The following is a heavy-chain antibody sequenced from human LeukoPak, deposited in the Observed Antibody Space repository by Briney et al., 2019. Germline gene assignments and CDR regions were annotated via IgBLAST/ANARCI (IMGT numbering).Heavy chain of an antibody. CDR1: GFTVSSNY. V-gene: IGHV3-66*01. Sequence: GGSPRLSCAASGFTVSSNYMSWVRQAPGKGLEWVSVIYSGGSTYYADSVKGRFTISRDNSKNTLYLQMNSLRAEDTAVYYCARARPTSGSYFDYWGQGTLVTVSS. CDR3: ARARPTSGSYFDY. CDR2: IYSGGST. J-gene: IGHJ4*02. D-gene: IGHD1-26*01.